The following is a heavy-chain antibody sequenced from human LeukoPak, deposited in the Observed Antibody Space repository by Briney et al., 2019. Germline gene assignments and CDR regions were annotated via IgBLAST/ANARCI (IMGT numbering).Heavy chain of an antibody. CDR2: ISAYNGNT. CDR1: GYTFTSYG. Sequence: ASVRVSCKASGYTFTSYGITWVRQAPGQGLEWMGWISAYNGNTNYAQKLQGRVTMTTDTSTSTAYMELRSLRSDDTAVYCCARGFYYGSGSYSWFDPWGQGTLVAVSS. D-gene: IGHD3-10*01. J-gene: IGHJ5*02. CDR3: ARGFYYGSGSYSWFDP. V-gene: IGHV1-18*01.